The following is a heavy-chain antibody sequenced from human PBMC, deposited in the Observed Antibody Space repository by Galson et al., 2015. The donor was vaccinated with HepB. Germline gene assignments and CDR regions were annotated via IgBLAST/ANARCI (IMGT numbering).Heavy chain of an antibody. V-gene: IGHV4-61*02. Sequence: TLSLTCTVSGGSISSGSYYWSWIRQPAGKGLEWIGRIYTRGSTNYDPSLKSRVTMSLDTSKNQFSLRLSSVTAADTAVYYCARSTFRSGVLYYYYYMDVWGKGTMVTVSS. J-gene: IGHJ6*03. CDR3: ARSTFRSGVLYYYYYMDV. CDR2: IYTRGST. CDR1: GGSISSGSYY. D-gene: IGHD6-6*01.